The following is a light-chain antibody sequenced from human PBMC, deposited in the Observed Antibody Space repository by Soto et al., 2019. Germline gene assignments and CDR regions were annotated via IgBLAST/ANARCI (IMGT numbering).Light chain of an antibody. J-gene: IGLJ2*01. CDR2: DVS. CDR3: SSYKSASTPYVI. Sequence: QSALTQPASVSGSPGQSITISCTGTSSDIGGYDFVSWYQQHPGKAPKLMIYDVSNRPSGVSDCFSGSKSGNTASLTISGLQAEDEADYYCSSYKSASTPYVIFGGGTKLTVL. V-gene: IGLV2-14*03. CDR1: SSDIGGYDF.